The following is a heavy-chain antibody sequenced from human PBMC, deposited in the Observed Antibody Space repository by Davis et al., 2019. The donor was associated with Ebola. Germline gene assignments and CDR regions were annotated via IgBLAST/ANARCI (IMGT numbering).Heavy chain of an antibody. V-gene: IGHV4-61*01. CDR3: ARDSTNARSYYYYMDV. J-gene: IGHJ6*03. CDR2: VYYSGST. Sequence: PSETLSLTCTVSGGSISSSSYYWSWIRQSPGKELEWIGYVYYSGSTNCNPSLNSRVTISVDTSKNQFSLKLSSVTAADTAVYYCARDSTNARSYYYYMDVWGKGTTVTVSS. CDR1: GGSISSSSYY.